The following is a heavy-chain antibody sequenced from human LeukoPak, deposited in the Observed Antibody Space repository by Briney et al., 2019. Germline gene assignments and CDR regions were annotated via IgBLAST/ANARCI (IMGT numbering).Heavy chain of an antibody. J-gene: IGHJ4*02. D-gene: IGHD1-1*01. CDR3: TTDLGTGVNFDY. Sequence: PGVPLRLSCAASGFTFSNVWMSGLPQAPGKGREWVGSNKSKTDGGTTDYAASVKGRFTNSRDDSKNTLYLQMNSLKTEDTAVYYCTTDLGTGVNFDYWGQGTLVTVSS. CDR1: GFTFSNVW. V-gene: IGHV3-15*01. CDR2: NKSKTDGGTT.